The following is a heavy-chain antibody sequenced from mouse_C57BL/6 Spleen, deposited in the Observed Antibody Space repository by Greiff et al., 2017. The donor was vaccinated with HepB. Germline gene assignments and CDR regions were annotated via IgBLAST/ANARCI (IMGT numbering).Heavy chain of an antibody. CDR3: ARWQLGRFAY. CDR1: GYTFTSYW. CDR2: IYPSDSET. Sequence: QVQLQQPGAELVRPGSSVKLSCKASGYTFTSYWMDWVKQRPGQGLEWIGNIYPSDSETHYNQKFKDKATLTVDKSSSTAYMQLSSLPSEDSAVYYSARWQLGRFAYWGQGTLVTVSA. V-gene: IGHV1-61*01. D-gene: IGHD4-1*02. J-gene: IGHJ3*01.